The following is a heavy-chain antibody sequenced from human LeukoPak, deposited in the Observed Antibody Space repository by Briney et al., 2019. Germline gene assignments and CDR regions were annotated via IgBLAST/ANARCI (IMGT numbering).Heavy chain of an antibody. D-gene: IGHD2-2*01. V-gene: IGHV1-69*13. CDR1: GGTFSSYA. CDR3: AVLSADIVVVPAAIGGNWFDP. Sequence: VASVKVSCTASGGTFSSYAISWVRQAPGQGLEWMGGIIPIFGTANYAQKFQGRVTITADESTSTAYMELSSLRSEDTAVYYCAVLSADIVVVPAAIGGNWFDPWGQGTLVTVSS. J-gene: IGHJ5*02. CDR2: IIPIFGTA.